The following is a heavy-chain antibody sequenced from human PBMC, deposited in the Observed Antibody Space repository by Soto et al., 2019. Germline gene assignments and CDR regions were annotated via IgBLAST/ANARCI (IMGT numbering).Heavy chain of an antibody. CDR1: GGSISSYY. J-gene: IGHJ4*02. V-gene: IGHV4-59*01. D-gene: IGHD3-22*01. Sequence: PSETLSLTCTVSGGSISSYYWSGIRQPPGKGLEWIGYIYYSGSTNYNPSLKIRVTISVYTSKNQFSLKLSSVTAADTAVYYCARMGAAYYYDSSGYFDYRGQGTLVTVCS. CDR3: ARMGAAYYYDSSGYFDY. CDR2: IYYSGST.